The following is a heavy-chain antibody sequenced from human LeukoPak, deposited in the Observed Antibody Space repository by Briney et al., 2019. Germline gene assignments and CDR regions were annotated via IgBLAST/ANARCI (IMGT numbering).Heavy chain of an antibody. D-gene: IGHD5-24*01. CDR3: ARLGRLDGYVFDY. Sequence: SETLSLTSTVSGGSISGNYWSWIRQTPEKGLEWIAYIYNSATTNYNPSLKSRVTISVDTSKNQFSLELSSVTAADTAVYYCARLGRLDGYVFDYWGQGTLVTVSS. CDR1: GGSISGNY. J-gene: IGHJ4*02. CDR2: IYNSATT. V-gene: IGHV4-59*08.